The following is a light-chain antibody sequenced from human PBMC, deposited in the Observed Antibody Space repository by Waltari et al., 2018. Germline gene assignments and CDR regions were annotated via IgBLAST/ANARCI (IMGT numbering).Light chain of an antibody. CDR1: SVVNYNS. Sequence: QSALTQPRSVSGSPGQSVTISCTGTSVVNYNSVSCYQQHPGKAPKLMIYDDSKRPSGVPDRFSASKSDNTASLTISGLQADDEADYYCCTYESRYTFEILFGGGTKLTVL. CDR3: CTYESRYTFEIL. J-gene: IGLJ3*02. CDR2: DDS. V-gene: IGLV2-11*01.